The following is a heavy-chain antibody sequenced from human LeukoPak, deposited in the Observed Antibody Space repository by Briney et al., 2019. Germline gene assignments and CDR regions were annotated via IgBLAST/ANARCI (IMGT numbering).Heavy chain of an antibody. CDR2: VYGSGYT. Sequence: GYVYGSGYTNYNPSLKSRVTMSIDTSKNHFSLKLTSVTAADTATYYCARDRAYGSGSLEHWGQGTLVTVSS. D-gene: IGHD3-10*01. J-gene: IGHJ4*02. CDR3: ARDRAYGSGSLEH. V-gene: IGHV4-61*03.